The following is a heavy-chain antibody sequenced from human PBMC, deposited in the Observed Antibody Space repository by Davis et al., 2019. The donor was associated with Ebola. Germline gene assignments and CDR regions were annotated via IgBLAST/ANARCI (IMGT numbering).Heavy chain of an antibody. CDR3: AKDDTNGNWFDP. Sequence: PGGSLRLSCAASAFTFSDYWMSWVRQAPGKGLQWVANIKQDGSEKYYVASVKGRFTISRDNAKNSLYLQMNSLRAEGTAVYYCAKDDTNGNWFDPWGQGTLVTVSS. J-gene: IGHJ5*02. CDR2: IKQDGSEK. CDR1: AFTFSDYW. D-gene: IGHD2-8*01. V-gene: IGHV3-7*04.